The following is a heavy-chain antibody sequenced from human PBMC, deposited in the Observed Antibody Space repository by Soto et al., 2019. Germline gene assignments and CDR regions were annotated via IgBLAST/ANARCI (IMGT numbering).Heavy chain of an antibody. CDR1: GGSISSYY. V-gene: IGHV4-59*08. CDR3: ARHDWARFYGMDV. CDR2: IYYSGST. J-gene: IGHJ6*02. D-gene: IGHD2-21*01. Sequence: PSETLSLTCTVSGGSISSYYWSWIRQPPGKGLEWIGYIYYSGSTDYNPSLKSRVTILVDTSKNQFSLKLSSVTAADTAVYYCARHDWARFYGMDVWGQGTTVTVSS.